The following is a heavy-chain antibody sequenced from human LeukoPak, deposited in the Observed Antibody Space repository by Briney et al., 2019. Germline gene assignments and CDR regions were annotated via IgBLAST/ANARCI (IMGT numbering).Heavy chain of an antibody. CDR1: LGSLCIYY. CDR3: ASYSHQWELSRAPGAFDI. Sequence: PLETLSLTPTVSLGSLCIYYWSCIRLRPRKGLEWIGYVYYTGSTNYNPSLKSRVTISVDTSKIQFSLKLSSATAADTAVYYCASYSHQWELSRAPGAFDIWGQGALGTVSS. D-gene: IGHD1-26*01. J-gene: IGHJ3*02. CDR2: VYYTGST. V-gene: IGHV4-59*01.